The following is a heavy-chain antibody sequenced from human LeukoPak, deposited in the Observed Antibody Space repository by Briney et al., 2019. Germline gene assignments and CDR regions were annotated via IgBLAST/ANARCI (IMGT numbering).Heavy chain of an antibody. CDR3: ARGRVVAATQQRLPFDY. Sequence: SETLSLTCTVSGGSISSYYWSWIRQPPGKGLEWIGSIYFSGNTYYNPSLKSRVTISVDTSKNQFSLKLSSVTAADTAVYYCARGRVVAATQQRLPFDYWGQGTLVTVSS. V-gene: IGHV4-59*12. D-gene: IGHD2-15*01. J-gene: IGHJ4*02. CDR1: GGSISSYY. CDR2: IYFSGNT.